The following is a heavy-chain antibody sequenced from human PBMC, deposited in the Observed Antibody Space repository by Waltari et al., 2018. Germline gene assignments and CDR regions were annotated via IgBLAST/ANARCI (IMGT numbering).Heavy chain of an antibody. J-gene: IGHJ6*03. CDR2: IYWDDDK. V-gene: IGHV2-5*02. D-gene: IGHD5-12*01. CDR3: ARAKEDIVATNYYYYYYMDV. Sequence: QITLKESGPTLVKTTQTLTLTCTFSGFSLSTSGVGVGWIRQPPGKALEWLALIYWDDDKRYSPSLKSRLTITKDTSKNQVVLTMTNMDPVDTATYYCARAKEDIVATNYYYYYYMDVWGTGTTVTVSS. CDR1: GFSLSTSGVG.